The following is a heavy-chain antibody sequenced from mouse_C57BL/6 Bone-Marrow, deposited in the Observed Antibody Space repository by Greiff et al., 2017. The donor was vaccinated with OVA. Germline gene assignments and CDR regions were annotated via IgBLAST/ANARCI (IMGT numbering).Heavy chain of an antibody. CDR2: IYPRSGNT. Sequence: VQLQESGAELARPGASVKLSCKASGYTFTSYGISWVKQRTGQGLEWIGEIYPRSGNTYYNEKFKGKATLTADKSSSTAYMELRSLTSEDSAVYVCARPTGKAYAMDYWGQGTSVTVSS. J-gene: IGHJ4*01. CDR3: ARPTGKAYAMDY. V-gene: IGHV1-81*01. D-gene: IGHD4-1*02. CDR1: GYTFTSYG.